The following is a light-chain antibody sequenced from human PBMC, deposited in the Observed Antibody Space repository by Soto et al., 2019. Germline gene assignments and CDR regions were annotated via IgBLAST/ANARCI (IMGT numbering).Light chain of an antibody. CDR3: QQRKSYPST. J-gene: IGKJ5*01. V-gene: IGKV1-9*01. CDR2: AAS. CDR1: QDITTY. Sequence: DIHLTQSPSFLSASVGDRVTITCRASQDITTYLAWYQQKPGKAPKLLIFAASTLQNGVPSRFSGSGSGTEFTVTITSLQPEDFATYYCQQRKSYPSTFGQGTRLEIK.